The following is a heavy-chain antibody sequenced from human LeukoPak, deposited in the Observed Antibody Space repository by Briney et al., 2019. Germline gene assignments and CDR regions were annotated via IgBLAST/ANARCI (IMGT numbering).Heavy chain of an antibody. CDR2: INHSGST. D-gene: IGHD2-2*01. J-gene: IGHJ5*02. CDR1: GGSLSGYY. CDR3: ARRVDCSSTSCYPEGWFDP. V-gene: IGHV4-34*01. Sequence: PSETLSLTCAVYGGSLSGYYWSWIRQPPGKGLEWIGEINHSGSTNYNPSLKSRVTISVDTSKNQFSLKVTSVTAADTAVYYCARRVDCSSTSCYPEGWFDPWGQGTLVTVSS.